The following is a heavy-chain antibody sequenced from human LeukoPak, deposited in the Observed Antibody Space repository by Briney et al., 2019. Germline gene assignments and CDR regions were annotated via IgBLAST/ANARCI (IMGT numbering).Heavy chain of an antibody. CDR2: IRSKAYGGTT. V-gene: IGHV3-49*03. CDR1: GFTFGDYA. D-gene: IGHD2-2*01. CDR3: TRDSPIVVVPAAMGGDY. J-gene: IGHJ4*02. Sequence: GGSLRLSCTASGFTFGDYAMSWFRQAPGKGLEWVGFIRSKAYGGTTEYAASVKGRFTISRDDSKSIAYLQMNSLKTEDTAVYYCTRDSPIVVVPAAMGGDYWGQGTLVTVSS.